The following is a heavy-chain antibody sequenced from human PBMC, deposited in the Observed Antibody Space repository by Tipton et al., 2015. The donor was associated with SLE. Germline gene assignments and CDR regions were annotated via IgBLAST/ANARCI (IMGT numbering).Heavy chain of an antibody. CDR2: VYYSGSP. J-gene: IGHJ6*03. CDR1: GGSVSSSHYY. D-gene: IGHD1-26*01. Sequence: TLSLTCTVSGGSVSSSHYYWGWIRQPPGKGLEWIGSVYYSGSPYYNPSLKSRVTISVDTSKNQFSLKLSSVTAADTAVYYCARSGSYPYYYYYMDVWGKGTTVTVSS. V-gene: IGHV4-39*07. CDR3: ARSGSYPYYYYYMDV.